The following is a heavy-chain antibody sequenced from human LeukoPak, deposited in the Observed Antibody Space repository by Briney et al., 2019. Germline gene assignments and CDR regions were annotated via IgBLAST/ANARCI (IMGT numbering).Heavy chain of an antibody. J-gene: IGHJ4*02. V-gene: IGHV1-18*01. Sequence: ASVKVSCKASGYTFTSYGISWVRQAPGQGLEWMGWISAYNGNTNYAQKLQGRVTMTTDTSTSTAYMELRSLRSEDTAVYYCARTPYDSSGYYFERPLDYWGQGTLVTVSS. CDR2: ISAYNGNT. CDR1: GYTFTSYG. CDR3: ARTPYDSSGYYFERPLDY. D-gene: IGHD3-22*01.